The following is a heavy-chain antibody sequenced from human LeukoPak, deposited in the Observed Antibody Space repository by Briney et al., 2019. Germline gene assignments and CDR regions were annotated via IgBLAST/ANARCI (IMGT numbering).Heavy chain of an antibody. J-gene: IGHJ6*04. Sequence: GGSLRLSCDTSGFSFHSYWMAWVRQTPGKGLEWLATIKNDESEKSYVAPVKGRFTISRDNAKKSLSLQMNNLRVEDTGVYYCAREPASGWYTEEFMGHYYFKMDVWGEGTKVIVSS. CDR2: IKNDESEK. CDR1: GFSFHSYW. D-gene: IGHD6-19*01. CDR3: AREPASGWYTEEFMGHYYFKMDV. V-gene: IGHV3-7*01.